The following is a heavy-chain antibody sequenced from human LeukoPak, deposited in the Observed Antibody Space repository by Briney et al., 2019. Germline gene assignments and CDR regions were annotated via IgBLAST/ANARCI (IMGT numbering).Heavy chain of an antibody. CDR3: ARDSDTGFDY. D-gene: IGHD3-10*01. CDR2: ISSSSSYI. V-gene: IGHV3-21*01. CDR1: GFTFSSYS. J-gene: IGHJ4*02. Sequence: GGALRLSCAASGFTFSSYSMNWVRQAPGKGLEWVSSISSSSSYIYYADSVKGRFTISRDNAKNSLYLQMNSLRAEDTAVYYCARDSDTGFDYWGQGTLVTVSS.